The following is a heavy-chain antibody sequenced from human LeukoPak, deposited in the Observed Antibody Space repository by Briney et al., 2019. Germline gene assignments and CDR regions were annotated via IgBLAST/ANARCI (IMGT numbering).Heavy chain of an antibody. CDR3: ARLPLDYDILTGYYDYFDY. D-gene: IGHD3-9*01. V-gene: IGHV4-59*08. J-gene: IGHJ4*02. CDR1: GGSISSYY. CDR2: IYYSGST. Sequence: PSETLSLTCTVSGGSISSYYWSWIRQPAGKGLEWSGYIYYSGSTNYNPPLKSRVTISVDTSKNQFSLKLSSVTAADTAVYYCARLPLDYDILTGYYDYFDYWGQGTLVTVSS.